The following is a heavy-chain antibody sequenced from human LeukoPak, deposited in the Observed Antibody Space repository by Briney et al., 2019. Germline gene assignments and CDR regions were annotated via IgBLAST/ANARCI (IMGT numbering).Heavy chain of an antibody. Sequence: ASVKVSCKTSGYTFTSYGLNWVRQAPGQGLEWMGWISAYNGNTNYAQKLQGRVTMTTDTSTSTAYMELRSLRSDDTAVYYCASGWYWYYDSSGYYGLVYWGQGTLVTVSS. CDR1: GYTFTSYG. J-gene: IGHJ4*02. V-gene: IGHV1-18*01. CDR2: ISAYNGNT. D-gene: IGHD3-22*01. CDR3: ASGWYWYYDSSGYYGLVY.